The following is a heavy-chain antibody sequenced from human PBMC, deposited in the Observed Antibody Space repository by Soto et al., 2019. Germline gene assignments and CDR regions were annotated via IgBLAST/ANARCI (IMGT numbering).Heavy chain of an antibody. CDR2: IKSKIDGRTT. CDR3: ATDPVYSDVLTGFFPDY. CDR1: GFAFKNAG. Sequence: VGSLRLSCTASGFAFKNAGMGWVRQAPGKGLEWVGRIKSKIDGRTTDYAAPLNDRFTISRDDSKNTMYLQMKSLRIEDAAVYYCATDPVYSDVLTGFFPDYWGQGALVTVSS. V-gene: IGHV3-15*01. D-gene: IGHD3-9*01. J-gene: IGHJ4*02.